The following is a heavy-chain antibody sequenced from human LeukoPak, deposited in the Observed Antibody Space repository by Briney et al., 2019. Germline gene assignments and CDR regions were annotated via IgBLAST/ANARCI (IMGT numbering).Heavy chain of an antibody. V-gene: IGHV1-18*01. D-gene: IGHD6-19*01. CDR2: IITYNGNT. CDR1: GYTFTTFD. CDR3: ARARSGAVARNYNWFDP. J-gene: IGHJ5*02. Sequence: ASVKVSCQASGYTFTTFDISWVRQAPGQGLEWMGWIITYNGNTNYAQNLQGRVTMTTDTSTSTAYMELRSLTSDDTAVYYCARARSGAVARNYNWFDPWGQGTLVTVSS.